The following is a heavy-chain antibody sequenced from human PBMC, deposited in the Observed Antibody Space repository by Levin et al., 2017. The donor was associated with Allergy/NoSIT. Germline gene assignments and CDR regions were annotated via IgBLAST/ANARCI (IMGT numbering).Heavy chain of an antibody. CDR3: ARVSSVLLLLHDAFDI. J-gene: IGHJ3*02. D-gene: IGHD2-15*01. V-gene: IGHV3-30-3*01. Sequence: GESLKISCAASGFTFSSYAMHWVRQAPGKGLEWVAVISYDGSNKYYADSVKGRFTISRDNSKNTLYLQMNSLRAEDTAVYYCARVSSVLLLLHDAFDIWGQGTMVTVSS. CDR1: GFTFSSYA. CDR2: ISYDGSNK.